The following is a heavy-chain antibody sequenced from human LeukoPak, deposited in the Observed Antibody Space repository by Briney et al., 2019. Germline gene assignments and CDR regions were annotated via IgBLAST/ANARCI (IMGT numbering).Heavy chain of an antibody. CDR1: GGSISSGDYY. CDR2: IYYSGST. Sequence: TLSLTCTVSGGSISSGDYYWSWIRQPPGKGLEWIGYIYYSGSTYYNPSLKSRVTISVDTSKNQFSLKLSSVTAADTVVYYCARGIVVVPAAPVDYYYYMDVWGKGTTVTVSS. V-gene: IGHV4-30-4*08. D-gene: IGHD2-2*01. CDR3: ARGIVVVPAAPVDYYYYMDV. J-gene: IGHJ6*03.